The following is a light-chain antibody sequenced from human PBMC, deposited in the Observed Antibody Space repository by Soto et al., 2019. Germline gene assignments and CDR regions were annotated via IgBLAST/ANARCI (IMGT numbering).Light chain of an antibody. CDR1: SSNIGSNT. J-gene: IGLJ3*02. CDR2: SNN. CDR3: AACDDSLNGFWV. V-gene: IGLV1-44*01. Sequence: QSVLTQPPSASGTPGQWVTISCSGSSSNIGSNTVNWYQQLPGTAPKLLIYSNNERPSGVPDRFSGSKSGTSASLAISGLQSEDEADYYCAACDDSLNGFWVFGGGTQLTVL.